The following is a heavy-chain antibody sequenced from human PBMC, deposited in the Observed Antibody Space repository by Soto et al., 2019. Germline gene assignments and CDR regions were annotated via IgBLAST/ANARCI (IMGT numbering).Heavy chain of an antibody. V-gene: IGHV4-30-2*01. J-gene: IGHJ5*02. Sequence: SETLSLTCAVSGGSISSGGYSWSWIRQPPGKGPEWIGYIYHSGSTYYNPSLKSRVTISVDTSKNQFSLKLSSVTAADTAVYYCARDNLESEYYDILTGYYNNWFDPWGQGTLVTVSS. CDR1: GGSISSGGYS. CDR3: ARDNLESEYYDILTGYYNNWFDP. CDR2: IYHSGST. D-gene: IGHD3-9*01.